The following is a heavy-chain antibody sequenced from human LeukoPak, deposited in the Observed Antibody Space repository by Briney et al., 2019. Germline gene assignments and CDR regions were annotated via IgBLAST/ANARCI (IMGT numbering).Heavy chain of an antibody. J-gene: IGHJ4*02. CDR2: ISAYNGNT. CDR3: ARAHIFERRRVDY. V-gene: IGHV1-18*04. CDR1: GYTFTNCV. Sequence: GASVKVSCKASGYTFTNCVINWVRQAPGQGLEWVGWISAYNGNTNYTQKFQGRLTITMDRSTSTAYMELRSLRSDDTADYFCARAHIFERRRVDYWGQGTLVTVSS. D-gene: IGHD3-9*01.